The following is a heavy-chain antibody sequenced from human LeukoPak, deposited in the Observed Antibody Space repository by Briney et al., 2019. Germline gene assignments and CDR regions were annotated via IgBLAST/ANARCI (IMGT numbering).Heavy chain of an antibody. J-gene: IGHJ4*02. CDR3: ARLREIPVFGVVTKSTSYFDY. D-gene: IGHD3-3*01. CDR1: GFTFSSYW. CDR2: IKQDGSEK. V-gene: IGHV3-7*01. Sequence: GGSLRLSCAASGFTFSSYWMSWVRQAPGKGLEWVANIKQDGSEKFYVDSVKGRFTISRDNAKNSLYLQMNSLRAEDTAVYYCARLREIPVFGVVTKSTSYFDYWGQGTLVTVSS.